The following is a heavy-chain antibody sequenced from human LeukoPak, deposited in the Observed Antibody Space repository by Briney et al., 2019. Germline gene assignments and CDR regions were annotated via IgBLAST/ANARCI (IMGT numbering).Heavy chain of an antibody. J-gene: IGHJ4*02. D-gene: IGHD5-24*01. V-gene: IGHV3-66*01. CDR2: IYSGGTI. CDR1: GFTLMIDY. CDR3: ARGSGRWLRFDY. Sequence: GGSLRLSCAASGFTLMIDYIRGPPQPRGRGLEGVSVIYSGGTIYYADSVKGRFTISRDNSKNTLYLQMNSLRAEDTAVYYCARGSGRWLRFDYWGQGTLVTVSS.